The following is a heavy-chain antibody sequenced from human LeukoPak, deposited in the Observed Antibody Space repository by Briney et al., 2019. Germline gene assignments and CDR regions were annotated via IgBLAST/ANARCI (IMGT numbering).Heavy chain of an antibody. CDR1: GFTFSGYG. CDR2: IRYDGSNK. J-gene: IGHJ4*02. V-gene: IGHV3-33*01. CDR3: ARTGYCSSISCPGLDY. Sequence: GGSLRLSCAASGFTFSGYGMHWVRQAPGKGLEWVAVIRYDGSNKYYADSVKGRFTISRDNSKNTLYLQMNSLRAEDTAVYYCARTGYCSSISCPGLDYWGQGTLVTVSS. D-gene: IGHD2-2*01.